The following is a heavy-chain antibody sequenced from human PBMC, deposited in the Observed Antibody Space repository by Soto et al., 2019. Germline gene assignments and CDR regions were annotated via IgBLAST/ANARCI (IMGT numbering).Heavy chain of an antibody. Sequence: QVQLVQSGAEVKKPGASVKVSCKASGYTFTSYNIAWVRQAPGQGLEWMGWISGHNGNRKYAQKLQGRVTMTTDTSTSTAYMDLRSLRSDDTAVYYCARDHGGGITFEWGQGTLVTVS. V-gene: IGHV1-18*01. CDR1: GYTFTSYN. CDR3: ARDHGGGITFE. CDR2: ISGHNGNR. D-gene: IGHD3-16*01. J-gene: IGHJ4*02.